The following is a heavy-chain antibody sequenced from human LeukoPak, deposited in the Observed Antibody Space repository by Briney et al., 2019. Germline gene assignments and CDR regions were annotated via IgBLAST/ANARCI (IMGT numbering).Heavy chain of an antibody. CDR1: GGSFGGYY. CDR3: ASGLGDY. D-gene: IGHD3-22*01. Sequence: SETLSLTCAVYGGSFGGYYWSWIRQPPGKGLEWIGEINHSGSTNYNPSLKSRVTISVDTSKNQFSLKLSSVTAADTAVYYCASGLGDYWGQGTLVTVSS. V-gene: IGHV4-34*01. CDR2: INHSGST. J-gene: IGHJ4*02.